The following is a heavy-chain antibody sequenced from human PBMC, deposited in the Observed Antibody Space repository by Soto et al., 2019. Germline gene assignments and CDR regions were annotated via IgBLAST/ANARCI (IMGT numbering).Heavy chain of an antibody. D-gene: IGHD3-22*01. Sequence: QLQLQESGPGLVKPSETLSLACSVSDASVSGGTYYWGWIRQPPGKGLEWVGDVHYSGITHYNPSLMSRATISVDTSHNQYSLKLSSVTAADTAVYYCARRAHGYPTNWFDPWGQGTLVIVSS. CDR3: ARRAHGYPTNWFDP. J-gene: IGHJ5*02. V-gene: IGHV4-39*01. CDR1: DASVSGGTYY. CDR2: VHYSGIT.